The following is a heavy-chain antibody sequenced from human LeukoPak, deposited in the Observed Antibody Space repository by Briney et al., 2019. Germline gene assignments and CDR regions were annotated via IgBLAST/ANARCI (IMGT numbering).Heavy chain of an antibody. CDR2: IFQSGIT. CDR1: GDSLNNNW. Sequence: SETLSLTCAVSGDSLNNNWWSWVRQPPGKGLEWIGEIFQSGITNYNPSVKSRVTISLDMSKNQFSLSLSSVTDADTAIYFCAKNAGYSQKHWGQGSLVTVSS. V-gene: IGHV4-4*02. D-gene: IGHD6-13*01. J-gene: IGHJ1*01. CDR3: AKNAGYSQKH.